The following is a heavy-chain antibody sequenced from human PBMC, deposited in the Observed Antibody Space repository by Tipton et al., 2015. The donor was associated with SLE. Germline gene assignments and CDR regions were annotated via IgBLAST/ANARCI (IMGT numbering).Heavy chain of an antibody. Sequence: TLSLTCAVYGGSFSGYYWSWIRQPPGKGLEWIGYIYYSGSTNYNPSLKSRVTISVDTSKNQFSLKLSSVTAADTAVYYCAQVVAARFDPWGQGTLVTVSS. CDR2: IYYSGST. V-gene: IGHV4-59*12. D-gene: IGHD2-15*01. CDR1: GGSFSGYY. J-gene: IGHJ5*02. CDR3: AQVVAARFDP.